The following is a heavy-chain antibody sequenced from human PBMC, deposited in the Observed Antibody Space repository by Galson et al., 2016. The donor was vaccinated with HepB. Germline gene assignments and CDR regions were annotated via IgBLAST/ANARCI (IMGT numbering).Heavy chain of an antibody. CDR2: IWSDASNK. CDR3: ARDRGDRRPGHKVAYALGAGD. V-gene: IGHV3-33*01. D-gene: IGHD5-12*01. J-gene: IGHJ4*02. CDR1: GFTFSSHG. Sequence: SLRLSCAASGFTFSSHGIHWVRQAPGKGLEWVAVIWSDASNKYYADSLKGRFTTSKDNSNNTVYLQMTSLRAEDTALYFCARDRGDRRPGHKVAYALGAGDWGQGTLVIVSS.